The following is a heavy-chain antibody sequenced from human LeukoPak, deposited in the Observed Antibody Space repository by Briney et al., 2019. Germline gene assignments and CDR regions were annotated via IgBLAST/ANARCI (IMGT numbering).Heavy chain of an antibody. CDR3: ARGPLGYCSGGSCYPHY. J-gene: IGHJ4*02. V-gene: IGHV3-30*04. CDR1: GFTFSSYA. CDR2: ISYDGSNK. Sequence: GGSLRLSCAASGFTFSSYAMHWVRQAPGKGLEWVAVISYDGSNKYYADSVKGRFTISRDNSKNTLYLQMNSLRAEDTAVYYCARGPLGYCSGGSCYPHYWGQGTLVTVSS. D-gene: IGHD2-15*01.